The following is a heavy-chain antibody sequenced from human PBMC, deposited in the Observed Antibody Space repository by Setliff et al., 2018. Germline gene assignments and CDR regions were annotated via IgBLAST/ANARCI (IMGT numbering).Heavy chain of an antibody. J-gene: IGHJ4*02. CDR3: RLWSHNYHDDY. V-gene: IGHV4-38-2*01. Sequence: PSETLSLTCAVSGYSISNGFYWGWIRQSPVKGLEWIGSLFDGGSAYYSPSLKSRASISLDASKNQFALKLTSATAADTAVYYCRLWSHNYHDDYWGQGTLVTVSS. D-gene: IGHD3-16*01. CDR1: GYSISNGFY. CDR2: LFDGGSA.